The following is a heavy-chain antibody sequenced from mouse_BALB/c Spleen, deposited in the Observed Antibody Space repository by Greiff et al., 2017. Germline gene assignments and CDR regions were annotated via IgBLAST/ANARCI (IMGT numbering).Heavy chain of an antibody. CDR1: GYTFTSYY. V-gene: IGHV1S56*01. D-gene: IGHD2-10*01. CDR3: AREAGLPHAMDY. CDR2: IYPGNVNT. Sequence: VQVVESGPELVKPGASVRISCKASGYTFTSYYIHWVKQRPGQGLEWIGWIYPGNVNTKYNEKFKGKATLTADKSSSTAYMQLSSLTSEDSAVYFCAREAGLPHAMDYWGQGTSVTVSS. J-gene: IGHJ4*01.